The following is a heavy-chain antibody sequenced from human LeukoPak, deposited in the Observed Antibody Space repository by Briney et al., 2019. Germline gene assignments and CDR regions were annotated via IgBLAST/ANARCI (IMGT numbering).Heavy chain of an antibody. V-gene: IGHV1-8*01. D-gene: IGHD6-13*01. CDR2: MNPNSGNT. CDR3: ARRDGSSWDQEHYYMDV. CDR1: GYTFTSYD. J-gene: IGHJ6*03. Sequence: GASVKVSCKASGYTFTSYDINWVRQATGQGLEWMGWMNPNSGNTGYAQKFQGRVTMTRNTSISTDYMELSSLRSEDTAVYYCARRDGSSWDQEHYYMDVWGKGTTVTVSS.